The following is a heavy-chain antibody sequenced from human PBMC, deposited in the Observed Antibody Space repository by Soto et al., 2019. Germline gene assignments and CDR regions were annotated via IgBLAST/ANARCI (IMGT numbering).Heavy chain of an antibody. D-gene: IGHD3-10*01. CDR3: AREISDYYGSGSHVLGIYMDV. CDR2: ISSSSSTI. V-gene: IGHV3-48*01. Sequence: EVQLVESGGGLVQPGGSLRLSCAASGFTFSSYSMNWVRQAPGKGLEWVSYISSSSSTIYYADSVKGRFTISRDNAKNSLYLQMNSLRAEDTAVYYCAREISDYYGSGSHVLGIYMDVWGKGTTVTVSS. J-gene: IGHJ6*03. CDR1: GFTFSSYS.